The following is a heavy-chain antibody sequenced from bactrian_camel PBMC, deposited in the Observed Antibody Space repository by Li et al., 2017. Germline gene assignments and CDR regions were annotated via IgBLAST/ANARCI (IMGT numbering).Heavy chain of an antibody. CDR3: AATYGRTCRAGSDFGY. D-gene: IGHD6*01. CDR1: GFMTGTRY. V-gene: IGHV3S40*01. Sequence: VQLVESGGGLVQPGGPTTLSCAGSGFMTGTRYVSWIRQAPGKGLEWVSDISGSGFRTNYTDSVKGRFTTSQDNAKNTVYLQRSSLKPEDTAMYFCAATYGRTCRAGSDFGYWGQGTQVTVS. CDR2: ISGSGFRT. J-gene: IGHJ6*01.